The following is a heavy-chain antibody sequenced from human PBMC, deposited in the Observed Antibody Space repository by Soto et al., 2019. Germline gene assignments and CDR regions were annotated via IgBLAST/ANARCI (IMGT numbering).Heavy chain of an antibody. CDR3: ARDMVDCSSTSCYGDYYYGMDV. J-gene: IGHJ6*02. V-gene: IGHV3-30-3*01. Sequence: GGSLRLSCAASGFTFSSYAMHWVCQAPGKGLEWVAVISYDGSNKYYADSVKGRFTISRDNSKNTLYLQMNSLRAEDTAVYYCARDMVDCSSTSCYGDYYYGMDVWGQGTTVTVAS. D-gene: IGHD2-2*01. CDR1: GFTFSSYA. CDR2: ISYDGSNK.